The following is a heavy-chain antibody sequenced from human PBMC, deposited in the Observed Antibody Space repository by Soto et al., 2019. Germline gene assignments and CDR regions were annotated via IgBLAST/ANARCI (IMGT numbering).Heavy chain of an antibody. V-gene: IGHV4-39*07. J-gene: IGHJ4*02. CDR2: IYYSGST. D-gene: IGHD6-13*01. CDR3: ARGGHSSLGKFDY. CDR1: GGSISSSSYY. Sequence: PSETLSLTCTVSGGSISSSSYYWGWIRQPPGKGLEWIGSIYYSGSTYYNPSLKSRVTISVDTSKNQFSLKLSSVTAADTAVYYCARGGHSSLGKFDYWGQGTLVTVSS.